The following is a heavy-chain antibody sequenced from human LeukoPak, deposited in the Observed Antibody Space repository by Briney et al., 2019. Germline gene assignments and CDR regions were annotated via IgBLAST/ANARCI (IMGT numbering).Heavy chain of an antibody. CDR3: AKNGPKGPFVRYFDY. D-gene: IGHD2-8*01. V-gene: IGHV3-7*01. CDR1: GFTVSSNY. J-gene: IGHJ4*02. CDR2: INQDGSEK. Sequence: GGSLRLSCAASGFTVSSNYMSWVRQAPGKGLEWVANINQDGSEKHYVDSVKGRFTISRDNAKNSLYLQMNSLRAEDTAVYYCAKNGPKGPFVRYFDYWGQGTLITVSS.